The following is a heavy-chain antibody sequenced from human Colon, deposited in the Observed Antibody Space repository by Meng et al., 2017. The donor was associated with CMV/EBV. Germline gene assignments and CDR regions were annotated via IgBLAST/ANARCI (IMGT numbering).Heavy chain of an antibody. CDR2: IRNDGTNK. D-gene: IGHD2-15*01. CDR1: GFSFSTYG. CDR3: AKVALWYVGMVGYGMDV. Sequence: GESLKISCEASGFSFSTYGMHWVRQAPGKGLEWVAFIRNDGTNKYYVDSVKGRFTMSRDNSKNTLYLQMNSLRAEDTAVYYCAKVALWYVGMVGYGMDVWGQGTTVIVSS. J-gene: IGHJ6*02. V-gene: IGHV3-30*02.